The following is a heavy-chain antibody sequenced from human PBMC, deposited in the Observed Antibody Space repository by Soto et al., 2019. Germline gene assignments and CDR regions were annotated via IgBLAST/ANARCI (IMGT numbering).Heavy chain of an antibody. CDR2: LQYDGTYI. Sequence: QVQLVESGGTVVQPGTSLRLSCVASGFTFSNYGMHWARQAPGKGLEWVAYLQYDGTYIHYSDSVQGRFTISRDNSRNTLYLQMNSLRAEDTALYYCARNPRPTYGDYADYWGQGTLVTVSP. CDR1: GFTFSNYG. V-gene: IGHV3-33*05. D-gene: IGHD4-17*01. CDR3: ARNPRPTYGDYADY. J-gene: IGHJ4*02.